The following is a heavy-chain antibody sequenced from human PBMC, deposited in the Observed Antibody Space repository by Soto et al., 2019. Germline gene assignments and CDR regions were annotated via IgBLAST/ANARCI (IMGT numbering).Heavy chain of an antibody. D-gene: IGHD2-2*01. V-gene: IGHV4-59*08. Sequence: QVQLQESGPGLVKPSETLSLTCTVSGGSISSYYWSWIRQPSGKGLEWIGYIYYSGSTNYNPSLKSRVTISVDTSKNQFSLKLSSVTAADTAVYYCASQRSSTSHYFDYWGQGTLVTVSS. CDR2: IYYSGST. CDR1: GGSISSYY. CDR3: ASQRSSTSHYFDY. J-gene: IGHJ4*02.